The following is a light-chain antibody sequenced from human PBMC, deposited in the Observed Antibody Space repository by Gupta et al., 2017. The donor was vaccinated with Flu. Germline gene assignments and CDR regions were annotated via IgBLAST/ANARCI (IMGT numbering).Light chain of an antibody. Sequence: EIVMTQSPATLSVSPGERAALSCRTSQSVNSNLAWYQQKPGQAPRLLIHRASTRAIGTPDRFSGSGFGTEFTLTISSLQSEDFAVYYCQQYYDWPLAFGGGTKVGT. CDR1: QSVNSN. CDR3: QQYYDWPLA. V-gene: IGKV3-15*01. J-gene: IGKJ4*01. CDR2: RAS.